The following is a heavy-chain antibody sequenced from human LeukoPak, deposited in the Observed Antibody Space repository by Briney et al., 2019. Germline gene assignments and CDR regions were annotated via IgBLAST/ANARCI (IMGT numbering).Heavy chain of an antibody. CDR3: VGIAAAGTGAFWFDY. CDR1: GGTFSSYA. V-gene: IGHV1-69*04. D-gene: IGHD6-13*01. J-gene: IGHJ4*02. CDR2: IILILGIA. Sequence: SVRVSCKASGGTFSSYAISWVRQAPGQGLEWMGRIILILGIANYAQKFQGRVTITADKSTSTAYMEVGSLRSQDTDVYYCVGIAAAGTGAFWFDYWGQGTLVTVSS.